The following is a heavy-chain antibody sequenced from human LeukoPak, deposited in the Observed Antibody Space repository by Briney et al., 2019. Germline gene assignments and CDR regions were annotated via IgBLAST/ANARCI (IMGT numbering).Heavy chain of an antibody. J-gene: IGHJ4*02. CDR2: ISAYNGNT. CDR1: GGTFSSYA. Sequence: ASVKVSCKASGGTFSSYAISWVRQAPGQGLEWMGWISAYNGNTNYAQKLQGRVTMTTDTSTSTAYMELRSLRSDDTAVYYCARIGYYYDSSGYAGILGYWGQGTLVTVSS. V-gene: IGHV1-18*01. CDR3: ARIGYYYDSSGYAGILGY. D-gene: IGHD3-22*01.